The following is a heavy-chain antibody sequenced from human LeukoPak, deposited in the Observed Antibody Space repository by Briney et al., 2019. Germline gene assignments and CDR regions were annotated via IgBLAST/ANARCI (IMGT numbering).Heavy chain of an antibody. Sequence: GGSLRLSCAASGFTFNDYWMTWFRQAPGKGLEWVANIKQDGSRRYYVDSVKGRFTISRDNAKNSLYLQMNSLRAEDTAVYYCATSRDSYGDYRYWGQGTLVTVSS. CDR1: GFTFNDYW. CDR2: IKQDGSRR. D-gene: IGHD4-17*01. J-gene: IGHJ4*02. V-gene: IGHV3-7*01. CDR3: ATSRDSYGDYRY.